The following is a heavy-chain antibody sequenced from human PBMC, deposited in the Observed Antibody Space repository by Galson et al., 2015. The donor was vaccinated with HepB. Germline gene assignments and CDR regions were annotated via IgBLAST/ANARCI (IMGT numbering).Heavy chain of an antibody. CDR1: GGSISSYY. Sequence: LSLTCTVSGGSISSYYWSWIRQPPGKGLEWIGYIYYSGSTNYNPSLKSRVTISVDTSKNQFSLKLSSVTAADTAVYYCARGGTITIFGVVNLRSNPGAFDIWGQGTMVTVSS. V-gene: IGHV4-59*01. CDR3: ARGGTITIFGVVNLRSNPGAFDI. CDR2: IYYSGST. J-gene: IGHJ3*02. D-gene: IGHD3-3*01.